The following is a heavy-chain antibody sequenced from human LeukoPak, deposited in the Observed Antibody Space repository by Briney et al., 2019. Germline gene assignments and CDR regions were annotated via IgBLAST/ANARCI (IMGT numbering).Heavy chain of an antibody. Sequence: QPGGSLRLSCAASGFTFSNYEFNWVRQAPGKGLEWVSYISSSGRNIYYADSVKGRFTISRDNSRNTLYLQMNGLRAEDTAVYYCAKIQYSRSSGYFDYWGQGTLVTVSS. CDR3: AKIQYSRSSGYFDY. CDR2: ISSSGRNI. D-gene: IGHD6-6*01. CDR1: GFTFSNYE. J-gene: IGHJ4*02. V-gene: IGHV3-48*03.